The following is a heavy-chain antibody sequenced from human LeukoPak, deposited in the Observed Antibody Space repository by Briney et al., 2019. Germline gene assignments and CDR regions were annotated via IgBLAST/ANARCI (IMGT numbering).Heavy chain of an antibody. J-gene: IGHJ4*02. D-gene: IGHD2-21*02. Sequence: SETLPLTCTVSGGSISSGGYYWSWIRQHPGKGLEWIGCIYYSGSTYYNPSLKSRVTISVDTSKNQFSLKLSSVTAADTAVYYCARAVVTAIMGWYYFDYWGQGTLVTVSS. CDR2: IYYSGST. CDR1: GGSISSGGYY. CDR3: ARAVVTAIMGWYYFDY. V-gene: IGHV4-31*03.